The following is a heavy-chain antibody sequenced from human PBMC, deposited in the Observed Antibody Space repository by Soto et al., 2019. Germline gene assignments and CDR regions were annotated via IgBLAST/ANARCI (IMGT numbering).Heavy chain of an antibody. J-gene: IGHJ4*02. V-gene: IGHV4-59*08. CDR3: ATRTAGRYGSGSYGPGGFDY. D-gene: IGHD3-10*01. Sequence: QVQLQESGPGLVKPSETLSLTCTVSGDSISNYYWSWIRQPPGKGLEWIGYIYYSGRTNYNPSLKSRVHVSVDTSKNQFSLKLSSVTAADTAVYYCATRTAGRYGSGSYGPGGFDYWGQGALVTVS. CDR2: IYYSGRT. CDR1: GDSISNYY.